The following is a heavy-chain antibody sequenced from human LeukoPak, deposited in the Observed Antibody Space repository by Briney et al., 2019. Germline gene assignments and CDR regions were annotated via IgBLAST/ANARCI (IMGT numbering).Heavy chain of an antibody. Sequence: GGSLRLSCAASGFTFSTYWMHWVRQAPGKGLVWVSRINSDGSRTTYADSVKGRFTISRDNAKNTLSPQMNSLRAEDTAVYYCARVGGSNAFDIWGQGTMVIVSS. CDR3: ARVGGSNAFDI. CDR2: INSDGSRT. V-gene: IGHV3-74*01. J-gene: IGHJ3*02. CDR1: GFTFSTYW. D-gene: IGHD1-26*01.